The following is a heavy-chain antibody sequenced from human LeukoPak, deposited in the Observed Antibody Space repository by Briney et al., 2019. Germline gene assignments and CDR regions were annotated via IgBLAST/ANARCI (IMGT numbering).Heavy chain of an antibody. CDR3: ARHVRVGAALLFDY. V-gene: IGHV4-59*08. J-gene: IGHJ4*02. CDR2: IYYSGST. Sequence: SETLSLTCTVSGGSISSYYCSWIRQPPGKGLEWIGYIYYSGSTNYNPSLKSRVTISVDTSKNQFSLKLSSVTAADTAVYYCARHVRVGAALLFDYWGQGTLVTVSS. D-gene: IGHD2-15*01. CDR1: GGSISSYY.